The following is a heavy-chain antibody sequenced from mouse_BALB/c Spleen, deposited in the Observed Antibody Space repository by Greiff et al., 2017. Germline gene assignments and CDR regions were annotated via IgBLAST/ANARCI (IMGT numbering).Heavy chain of an antibody. V-gene: IGHV1S34*01. D-gene: IGHD4-1*01. CDR3: ARKNRLGAAMDY. J-gene: IGHJ4*01. CDR2: ISCYNGAT. Sequence: LVKTGASVKISCKASGYSFTGYYMHWVKQSHGKSLEWIGYISCYNGATSYNQKFKGKATFTVDTSSSTAYMQFNSLTSEDSAVYYCARKNRLGAAMDYWGQGTSVTVSS. CDR1: GYSFTGYY.